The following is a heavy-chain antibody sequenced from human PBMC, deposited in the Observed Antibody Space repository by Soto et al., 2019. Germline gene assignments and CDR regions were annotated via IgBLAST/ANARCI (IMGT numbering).Heavy chain of an antibody. CDR3: ARDGPDGYNLGY. J-gene: IGHJ4*02. CDR1: GVSISSGSW. D-gene: IGHD5-12*01. Sequence: QMQESGPGLVEPSGTLSLTGDVSGVSISSGSWCSWVRQPPGKGLEWIGEIFHSGSTKYNPSLKSRVTISVDNSKNHFSLRVTSVTAADTAVYYCARDGPDGYNLGYWGQGTLVTVSS. V-gene: IGHV4-4*02. CDR2: IFHSGST.